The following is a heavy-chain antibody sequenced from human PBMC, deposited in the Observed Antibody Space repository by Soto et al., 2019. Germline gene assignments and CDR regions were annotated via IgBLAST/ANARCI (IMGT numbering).Heavy chain of an antibody. CDR1: RFTFSNAW. CDR2: IKSKTDGGTT. CDR3: TTDPLTTVVTLSTDGFDY. D-gene: IGHD4-17*01. V-gene: IGHV3-15*01. Sequence: EVPLVESGGGLVKPGGSLRLSCAASRFTFSNAWMSWVRQAPGKGLEWVGRIKSKTDGGTTDYAAPVKGRFTISRDDSKNTLYLQMNSLKTEDTPVYYCTTDPLTTVVTLSTDGFDYWGQGTLVTVSS. J-gene: IGHJ4*02.